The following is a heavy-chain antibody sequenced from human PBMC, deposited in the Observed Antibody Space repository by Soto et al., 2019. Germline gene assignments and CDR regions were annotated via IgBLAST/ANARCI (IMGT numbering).Heavy chain of an antibody. V-gene: IGHV4-34*01. CDR1: GGSLIGYY. CDR3: ARALSEYSSPQADGDYYGMDV. Sequence: SENVSLTCAGYGGSLIGYYWSWIRQPPGTGLEGIGEIKQSGSTNSNPALTSRATISVGSSKNQFSPKLSSVTAEDTAVYYGARALSEYSSPQADGDYYGMDVWRQGTTVTVS. D-gene: IGHD6-6*01. CDR2: IKQSGST. J-gene: IGHJ6*02.